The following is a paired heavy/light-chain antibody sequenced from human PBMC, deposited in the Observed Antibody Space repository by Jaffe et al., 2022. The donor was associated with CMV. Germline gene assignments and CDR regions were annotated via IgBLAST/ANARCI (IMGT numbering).Heavy chain of an antibody. CDR2: ITGSGGDT. CDR3: TKGSAASRPYYFDY. CDR1: GFTFTNCA. D-gene: IGHD6-13*01. J-gene: IGHJ4*02. V-gene: IGHV3-23*01. Sequence: EVQLLESGGGLVQPGGSLRLSCAASGFTFTNCAMSWVRQAPGKGLEWISAITGSGGDTYYADSVKGRSTISRDNSKNTLYLQMNGLRAEDTAIYYCTKGSAASRPYYFDYWGQGTLVTVSS.
Light chain of an antibody. CDR3: QEYGSSRA. CDR1: QTISSSY. V-gene: IGKV3-20*01. CDR2: GAS. Sequence: EIVLTQSPGTLSLSPGERATLSCRASQTISSSYLAWYQRKPGQAPRLLIYGASSRATGIPDRFSGSGSGTDFTLTISRLEPEDFAVYFCQEYGSSRAFGQGTRLEIK. J-gene: IGKJ5*01.